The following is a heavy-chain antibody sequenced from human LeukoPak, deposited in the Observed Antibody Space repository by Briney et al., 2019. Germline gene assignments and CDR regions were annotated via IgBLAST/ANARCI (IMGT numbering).Heavy chain of an antibody. CDR1: GFTVSSNY. V-gene: IGHV3-53*01. CDR2: IYSGGST. D-gene: IGHD4-17*01. J-gene: IGHJ4*02. CDR3: ARDRDYGDYVGLDY. Sequence: GGSLRLSCAASGFTVSSNYMSWVRQAPGKGLEWVSVIYSGGSTYYADSVKGRFTISRDNSKNTLYLQMNSLRAEDTAVYYCARDRDYGDYVGLDYWGQGTLVTVSS.